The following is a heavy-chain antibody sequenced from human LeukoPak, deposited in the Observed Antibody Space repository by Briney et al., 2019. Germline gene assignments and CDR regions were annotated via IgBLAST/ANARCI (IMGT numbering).Heavy chain of an antibody. V-gene: IGHV4-4*07. J-gene: IGHJ4*02. Sequence: PSETLSLTCSVSGDSITTYYWSWIRQPAGEGLEWIGRIYSTGSTNYNPSLKSRVTMSVDTSKNQFSLKLSSVTAADTAVYYCARDAGNYRSGGLDYWGQGTLVTVSS. D-gene: IGHD3-10*01. CDR3: ARDAGNYRSGGLDY. CDR2: IYSTGST. CDR1: GDSITTYY.